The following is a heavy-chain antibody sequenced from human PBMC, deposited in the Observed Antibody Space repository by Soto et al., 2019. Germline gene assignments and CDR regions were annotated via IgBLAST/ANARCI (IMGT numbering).Heavy chain of an antibody. V-gene: IGHV1-18*01. Sequence: QVQLVQSGAEVKKPGASVKVSCKASGYTFTSYGISWGRQAPGQGLEWIGWISAYNGNTNYAQKLQGRVTMTTDTSTSTDYMELRSLRSDDTAVYYLARSPRNVVVVAARVAFFDYWGQGTLVTVSS. D-gene: IGHD2-15*01. CDR1: GYTFTSYG. J-gene: IGHJ4*02. CDR3: ARSPRNVVVVAARVAFFDY. CDR2: ISAYNGNT.